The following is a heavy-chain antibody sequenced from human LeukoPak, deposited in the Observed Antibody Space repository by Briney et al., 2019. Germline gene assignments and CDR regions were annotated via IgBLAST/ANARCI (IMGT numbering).Heavy chain of an antibody. CDR1: GFTFSSYW. CDR3: ARDRGWLQFDC. CDR2: IKEDGSEK. V-gene: IGHV3-7*01. J-gene: IGHJ4*02. Sequence: GGSLRLSCAASGFTFSSYWISWVRQAPGKGLEWVANIKEDGSEKYHVDSVKGRFTISRDNVKNSLYLQMNSLRAEDTAVYYCARDRGWLQFDCWGQGTLVTVSS. D-gene: IGHD5-24*01.